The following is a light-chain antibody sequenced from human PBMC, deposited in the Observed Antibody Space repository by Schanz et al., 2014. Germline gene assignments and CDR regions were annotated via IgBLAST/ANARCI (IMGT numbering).Light chain of an antibody. CDR1: SSDVGGYNY. CDR3: TAYAGSSQVV. Sequence: QSALTQPRSVSGSPGQSVTISCTGTSSDVGGYNYVSWYQQHPGKAPKLMIYEVSKRPSGVPDRFSGSKSGNTASLTVSGLESDDESDYYCTAYAGSSQVVFGGGTKLTVL. V-gene: IGLV2-11*01. CDR2: EVS. J-gene: IGLJ2*01.